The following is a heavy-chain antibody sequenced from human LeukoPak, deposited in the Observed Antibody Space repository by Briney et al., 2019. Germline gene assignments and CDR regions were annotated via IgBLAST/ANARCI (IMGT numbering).Heavy chain of an antibody. CDR2: IRYDGSLK. J-gene: IGHJ3*02. V-gene: IGHV3-30*02. CDR3: AGEGAADAFDI. D-gene: IGHD1-26*01. Sequence: GGSLRLSCVASGFTLSSYAMHWVRQAPGKGLEWVAFIRYDGSLKNYADSVKGRFTISRDNSKNTLYLQMNSLRAEDTAVYYCAGEGAADAFDIWGQGTMVTVSS. CDR1: GFTLSSYA.